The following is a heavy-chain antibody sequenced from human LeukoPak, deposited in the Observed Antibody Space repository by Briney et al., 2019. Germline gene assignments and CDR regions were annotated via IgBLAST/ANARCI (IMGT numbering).Heavy chain of an antibody. CDR3: ARSHPTGEWELRSGSFDY. CDR2: ISYDGSNK. D-gene: IGHD1-26*01. V-gene: IGHV3-30-3*01. Sequence: GGSLRLSCAASGFTFSSYAMHWVRQAPGKGLGWVAVISYDGSNKYYADSVKGRFTISRDNSKNTLYLQMNSLRAEDTAVYYCARSHPTGEWELRSGSFDYWGQGTLVTVSS. J-gene: IGHJ4*02. CDR1: GFTFSSYA.